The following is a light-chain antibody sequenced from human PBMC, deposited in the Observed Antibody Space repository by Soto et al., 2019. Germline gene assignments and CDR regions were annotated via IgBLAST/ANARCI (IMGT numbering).Light chain of an antibody. CDR3: QQYDTSPRT. CDR1: QSVRSS. V-gene: IGKV3-20*01. Sequence: EVMMTQSPATLSVSPGERATLSCRASQSVRSSLAWYQQKPGQAPRLLISGVYSRAAGIPDRFSGSGSGTDFTLTISRLEPEDFAVYYCQQYDTSPRTFGQGTKVDIK. J-gene: IGKJ1*01. CDR2: GVY.